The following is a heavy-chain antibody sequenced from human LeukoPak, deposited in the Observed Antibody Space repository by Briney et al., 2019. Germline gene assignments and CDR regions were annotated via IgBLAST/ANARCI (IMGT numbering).Heavy chain of an antibody. Sequence: GGSLRLSCAASGFTFSSYAMSWVRQAPGKGLEWVSAISGSGGSTYYADSVKGRFTISRDNSKNTLYLQMNSLRAEDTAVYYRGRGPFDSCGYIYYYYYGMDVWGQGTTVTVSS. D-gene: IGHD3-22*01. J-gene: IGHJ6*02. CDR2: ISGSGGST. CDR3: GRGPFDSCGYIYYYYYGMDV. V-gene: IGHV3-23*01. CDR1: GFTFSSYA.